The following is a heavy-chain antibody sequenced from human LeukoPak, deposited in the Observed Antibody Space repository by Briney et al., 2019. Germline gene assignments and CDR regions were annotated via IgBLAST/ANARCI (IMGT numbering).Heavy chain of an antibody. CDR2: ISFSSNYI. D-gene: IGHD3-16*01. CDR3: ARDGVPLGRLGDYDAFDI. CDR1: GFTFSSYS. V-gene: IGHV3-21*01. J-gene: IGHJ3*02. Sequence: GGSLRLSCAASGFTFSSYSMNWVRQAPGKGLEWVSSISFSSNYIYYADSVKGRFTISRDNGKNTLYLQMNSLRAEDTAVYYCARDGVPLGRLGDYDAFDIWGQGTTVTVSS.